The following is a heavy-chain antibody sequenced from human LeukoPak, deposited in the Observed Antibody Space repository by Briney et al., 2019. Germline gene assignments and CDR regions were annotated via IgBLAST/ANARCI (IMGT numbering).Heavy chain of an antibody. CDR2: INPSGGST. CDR3: ARSAFEYYYDSSGYYYDY. CDR1: GYTFTSYY. D-gene: IGHD3-22*01. V-gene: IGHV1-46*01. Sequence: ASVKVSCKASGYTFTSYYMHWVRQAPGQGLEWMGIINPSGGSTSYAQKFQGRVTMTRDMSTSTVYMELSSLRSEDTAVYYCARSAFEYYYDSSGYYYDYWGQGTLVTVSS. J-gene: IGHJ4*02.